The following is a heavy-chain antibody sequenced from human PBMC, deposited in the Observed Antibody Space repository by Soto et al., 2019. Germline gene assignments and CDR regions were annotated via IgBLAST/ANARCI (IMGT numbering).Heavy chain of an antibody. CDR1: GFSFSSYA. Sequence: GGSLRLSXAASGFSFSSYAMSWVRQAPGKGLEWVSAISGSGGSTYYADSVKGRFTISRDNSKNTLYLQMNSLRAEDTAVYYCAKDTTAYFDAFDIWGQGTMVTVSS. J-gene: IGHJ3*02. D-gene: IGHD2-2*01. CDR2: ISGSGGST. V-gene: IGHV3-23*01. CDR3: AKDTTAYFDAFDI.